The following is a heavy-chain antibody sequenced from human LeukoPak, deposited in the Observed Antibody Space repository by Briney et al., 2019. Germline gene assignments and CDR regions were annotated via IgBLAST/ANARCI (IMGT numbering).Heavy chain of an antibody. V-gene: IGHV2-5*02. CDR1: GLSFSTSGVG. J-gene: IGHJ3*02. CDR2: IYWDDDK. Sequence: SGPTLVKPTQTLTLTCTFSGLSFSTSGVGVGWIRQPPGKALEWLALIYWDDDKRYSPSLKSRLTITKDTSKNQVVLTMTNMDPVDTATYYCAHRRGRDPYGVRGVIIGEAFDIWGQGTMVTVSS. D-gene: IGHD3-10*01. CDR3: AHRRGRDPYGVRGVIIGEAFDI.